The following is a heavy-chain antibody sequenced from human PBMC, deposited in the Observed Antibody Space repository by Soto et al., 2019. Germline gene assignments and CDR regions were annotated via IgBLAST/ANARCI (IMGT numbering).Heavy chain of an antibody. CDR2: ISSSSSTI. Sequence: ESGGGLVQPGGSLRLSCAASGFTFSSYSMNWVRQAPGKGLEWVSYISSSSSTIYYADSVKGRFTISRDNAKNSLYLQMNSLRDEDTAVYYCARADSGYSSSWFVSNWFDPWGQGTLVTVSS. CDR1: GFTFSSYS. V-gene: IGHV3-48*02. J-gene: IGHJ5*02. CDR3: ARADSGYSSSWFVSNWFDP. D-gene: IGHD6-13*01.